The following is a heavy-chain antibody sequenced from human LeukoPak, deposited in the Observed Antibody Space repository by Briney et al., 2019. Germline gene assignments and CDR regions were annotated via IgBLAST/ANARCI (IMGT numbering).Heavy chain of an antibody. J-gene: IGHJ6*02. V-gene: IGHV1-69*04. D-gene: IGHD2-15*01. CDR3: ARYIHPQGLIGYAMDV. Sequence: SVKVSCKASGGPFNSYAINWVRQAPGQGLEWMGRIIVILGKVNYTQKFQGRLTITADKSTRTAYMDLSNLASEDTAIYFCARYIHPQGLIGYAMDVWGQGTTVIVSS. CDR2: IIVILGKV. CDR1: GGPFNSYA.